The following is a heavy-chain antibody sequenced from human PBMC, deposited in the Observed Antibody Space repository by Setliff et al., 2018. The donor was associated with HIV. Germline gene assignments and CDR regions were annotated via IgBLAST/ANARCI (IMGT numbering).Heavy chain of an antibody. CDR1: GGSISSYY. V-gene: IGHV4-4*09. CDR3: ARLSGDYYYFDY. CDR2: IYTSGST. D-gene: IGHD2-21*02. J-gene: IGHJ4*02. Sequence: KTSETLSLTCTVSGGSISSYYWSWIRQPPGKGLEWIGYIYTSGSTNYNPSLKSRVTISLDTSKNQFSLKLTSVTAAGTAVYYCARLSGDYYYFDYWGQGTLVTVSS.